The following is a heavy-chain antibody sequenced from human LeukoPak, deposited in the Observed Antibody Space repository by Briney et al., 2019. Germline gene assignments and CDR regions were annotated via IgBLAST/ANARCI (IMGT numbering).Heavy chain of an antibody. CDR1: GYSFTTYW. CDR2: VYPGDSDT. Sequence: GESLKISCKASGYSFTTYWIAWVRQMPGKGLEWMGSVYPGDSDTRYSPSFQGHVTISADKATNTAYLHWSSLEASDTAMYYCARAPNRGGRGMDVWAKGPTATVPS. V-gene: IGHV5-51*01. CDR3: ARAPNRGGRGMDV. D-gene: IGHD3-16*01. J-gene: IGHJ6*04.